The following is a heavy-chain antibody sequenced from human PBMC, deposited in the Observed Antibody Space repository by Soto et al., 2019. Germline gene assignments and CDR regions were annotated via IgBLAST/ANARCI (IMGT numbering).Heavy chain of an antibody. CDR3: ARSTMARGVIQNWFDP. CDR1: GGTFSSYA. CDR2: IIPIFGTA. D-gene: IGHD3-10*01. V-gene: IGHV1-69*13. J-gene: IGHJ5*02. Sequence: ASVEVSCKASGGTFSSYAISWVRQAPGQGLEWMGGIIPIFGTANYAQKFQGRVTITADESTSTAYMELSSLRSEDTAVYYCARSTMARGVIQNWFDPWGQGTLVTVSS.